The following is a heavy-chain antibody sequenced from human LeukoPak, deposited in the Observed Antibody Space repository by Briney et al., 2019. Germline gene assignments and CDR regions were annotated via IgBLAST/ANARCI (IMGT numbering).Heavy chain of an antibody. D-gene: IGHD3-9*01. Sequence: GGSLRLSCAASGFTFSSYAMHRVRQAPGKGLEWVAVISYDGSNKYYADSVKGRFTISRDNSKNTLYLQMNSLRAEDTAVYYCARDIYDILTGYYIDYWGQGTLVTVSS. J-gene: IGHJ4*02. CDR2: ISYDGSNK. CDR1: GFTFSSYA. V-gene: IGHV3-30*04. CDR3: ARDIYDILTGYYIDY.